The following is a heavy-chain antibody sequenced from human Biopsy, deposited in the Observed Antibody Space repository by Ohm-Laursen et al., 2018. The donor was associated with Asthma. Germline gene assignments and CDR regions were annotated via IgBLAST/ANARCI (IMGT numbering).Heavy chain of an antibody. CDR3: VRDGTDDAFDI. CDR1: GFSFSNYA. V-gene: IGHV3-30*01. J-gene: IGHJ3*02. Sequence: SLRLSCAASGFSFSNYAIHWVRQAPGKGLEWVGVISKDASTQDYADSVKGRFTMSRDNSKNTLDLQMNSLREEDTAVYYCVRDGTDDAFDIWGQGTVVSVSS. CDR2: ISKDASTQ. D-gene: IGHD1-1*01.